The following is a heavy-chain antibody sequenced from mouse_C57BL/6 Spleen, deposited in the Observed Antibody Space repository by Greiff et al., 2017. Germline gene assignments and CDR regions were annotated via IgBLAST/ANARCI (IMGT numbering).Heavy chain of an antibody. J-gene: IGHJ2*01. CDR3: ARGDY. V-gene: IGHV1-55*01. Sequence: QVQLQQSGAELVKPGASVKMSCKASGYTFTSYWITWVKQRPGQGLEWIGDFYPGSGSTNYNEKFKSKATLTVDKSSSTAYMQLSSLTSEDSAVYYCARGDYWGQGTTLTVSS. CDR1: GYTFTSYW. CDR2: FYPGSGST.